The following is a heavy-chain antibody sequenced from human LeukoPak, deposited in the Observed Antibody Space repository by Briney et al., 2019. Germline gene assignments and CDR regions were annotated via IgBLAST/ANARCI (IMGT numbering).Heavy chain of an antibody. V-gene: IGHV1-24*01. J-gene: IGHJ5*02. CDR2: FDPEDGET. CDR1: GYTLTELS. Sequence: ASVKVSCKVSGYTLTELSMHWVRQAPGKGLEWMGGFDPEDGETIYAQKFQGRVTITRDTSASTAYMELSSLRSEDTAVYYCARYGLEMKGSPLFYDYGDYNWFDPWGQGTLVTVSS. D-gene: IGHD4-17*01. CDR3: ARYGLEMKGSPLFYDYGDYNWFDP.